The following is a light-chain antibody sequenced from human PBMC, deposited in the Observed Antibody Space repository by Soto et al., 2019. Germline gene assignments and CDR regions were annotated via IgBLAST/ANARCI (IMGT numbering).Light chain of an antibody. Sequence: QSVLTQPASVSGSPGQSIAISCTGASSDIGAYNYVSWHQQHPGKAPKLMIYDVNNRPSGVSDRFSGSKSGYTASLTISGLQAEDEAEYYRISYTASGTYVFGTGTKLTVL. CDR2: DVN. CDR3: ISYTASGTYV. CDR1: SSDIGAYNY. V-gene: IGLV2-14*03. J-gene: IGLJ1*01.